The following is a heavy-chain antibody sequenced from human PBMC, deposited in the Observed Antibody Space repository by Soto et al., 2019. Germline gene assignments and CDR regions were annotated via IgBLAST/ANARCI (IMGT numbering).Heavy chain of an antibody. CDR2: ISYDGSNK. J-gene: IGHJ4*02. Sequence: QVQLVESGGGVVQPGRSLRLSCAASGFTFSSYGMHWVRQAPGKGLEWVAVISYDGSNKYYADSVKGRFTISRDNSKNTLYLQMNSLRAEDTAVYYCAKPAYYYGSGSYYFDYWGQGTLVTVSS. V-gene: IGHV3-30*18. D-gene: IGHD3-10*01. CDR3: AKPAYYYGSGSYYFDY. CDR1: GFTFSSYG.